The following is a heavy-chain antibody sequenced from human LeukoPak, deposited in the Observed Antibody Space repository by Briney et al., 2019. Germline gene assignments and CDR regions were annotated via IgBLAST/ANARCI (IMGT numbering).Heavy chain of an antibody. Sequence: TSETLSLTCTVSGGSISSYYWSWIRQPAGKGLEWIGRIYTSGSTNYNPSLKSRVTMSVDKSKNQFSLKLSSVTAADTAVYYCAREWQQLVGGAFDIWGQGTMVTVSS. V-gene: IGHV4-4*07. J-gene: IGHJ3*02. CDR1: GGSISSYY. CDR2: IYTSGST. D-gene: IGHD6-13*01. CDR3: AREWQQLVGGAFDI.